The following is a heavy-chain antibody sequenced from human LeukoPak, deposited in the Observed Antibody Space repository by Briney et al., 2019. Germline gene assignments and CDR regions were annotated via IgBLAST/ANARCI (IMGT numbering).Heavy chain of an antibody. CDR3: ARSSRYNSAWFLY. D-gene: IGHD6-19*01. V-gene: IGHV4-59*01. CDR1: GVSISTYY. CDR2: INFSGNT. J-gene: IGHJ4*02. Sequence: ETLSLTCTVSGVSISTYYWGWIRQPPGKGLEWIGYINFSGNTNYNPSLKSRVTISLDTSKMQFSLKLTSVTAPDTAVYYCARSSRYNSAWFLYWGRGTLVTVSS.